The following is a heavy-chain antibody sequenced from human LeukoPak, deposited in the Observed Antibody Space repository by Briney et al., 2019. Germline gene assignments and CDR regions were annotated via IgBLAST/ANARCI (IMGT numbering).Heavy chain of an antibody. CDR2: THSSGNT. J-gene: IGHJ4*02. D-gene: IGHD3-22*01. Sequence: SETLSLTRTVSGGSISNYFWTWIRQPPGKGLDWIGYTHSSGNTNYNPSLKSRVTMSVDTSKNQFSLKLTSVTAADTAIYYGARFGKFYDSSVHYLDYWGQGTLVAVSS. V-gene: IGHV4-59*01. CDR3: ARFGKFYDSSVHYLDY. CDR1: GGSISNYF.